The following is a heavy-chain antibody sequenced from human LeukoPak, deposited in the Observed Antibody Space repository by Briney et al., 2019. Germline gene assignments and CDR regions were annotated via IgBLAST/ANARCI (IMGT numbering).Heavy chain of an antibody. CDR2: INSDGSST. CDR3: AREVIVVVPAAINWFDP. V-gene: IGHV3-74*01. D-gene: IGHD2-2*01. Sequence: GGSPRLSCAASGFTFSSYWMHWVRQAPGKGVVWVSRINSDGSSTSYADSVKGRFTISRDNAKNTLYLQMNSLRAEDTAVYYCAREVIVVVPAAINWFDPWGQGTLVTVSS. J-gene: IGHJ5*02. CDR1: GFTFSSYW.